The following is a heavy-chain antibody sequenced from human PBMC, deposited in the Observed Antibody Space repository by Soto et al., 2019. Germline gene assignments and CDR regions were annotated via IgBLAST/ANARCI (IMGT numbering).Heavy chain of an antibody. CDR1: GGSISSSSYY. CDR2: IYYSGST. J-gene: IGHJ6*02. CDR3: ASRVAAHWRWLLLRYYYGMDV. D-gene: IGHD5-12*01. Sequence: SETLSLTCTVSGGSISSSSYYWGWIRQPPGKGLEWIGSIYYSGSTYYNPSLKSRVTISVDTSKNQFSLKLSSVTAADTTVYYCASRVAAHWRWLLLRYYYGMDVWGQGTTVTVSS. V-gene: IGHV4-39*01.